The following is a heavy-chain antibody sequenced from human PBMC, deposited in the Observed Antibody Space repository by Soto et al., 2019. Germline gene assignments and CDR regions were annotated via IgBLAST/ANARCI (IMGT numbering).Heavy chain of an antibody. CDR1: GFTFSNAW. Sequence: GGSLRLSCAASGFTFSNAWMNWVRQAPGKGLEWVGRIKSKTDGGTTDYAAPVKGRFTISRDDSKNTLYLQMNSLKTEDTAVYYCTIAKTTTHYDILTGYYYYYYMDVWGKGTTVTVSS. V-gene: IGHV3-15*07. J-gene: IGHJ6*03. CDR2: IKSKTDGGTT. D-gene: IGHD3-9*01. CDR3: TIAKTTTHYDILTGYYYYYYMDV.